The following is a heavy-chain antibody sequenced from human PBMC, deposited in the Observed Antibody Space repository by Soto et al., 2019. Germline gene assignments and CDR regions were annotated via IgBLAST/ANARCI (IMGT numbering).Heavy chain of an antibody. J-gene: IGHJ5*02. CDR1: VGSFSGHY. V-gene: IGHV4-34*01. CDR3: ARGPSRLLMGDSFA. Sequence: PSETLSLTCAVYVGSFSGHYWSWIRQPPGKGLEWIGEINHSGSTTYNPSLKSRVAISVDTSKNQFSLKLNSVTAADTAVYYCARGPSRLLMGDSFAWGQGTLVTVSS. CDR2: INHSGST. D-gene: IGHD2-8*01.